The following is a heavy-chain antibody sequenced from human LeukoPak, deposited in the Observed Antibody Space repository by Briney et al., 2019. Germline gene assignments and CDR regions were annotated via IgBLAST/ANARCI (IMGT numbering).Heavy chain of an antibody. CDR1: VFTFSRYD. D-gene: IGHD3-3*01. J-gene: IGHJ4*02. CDR2: LSYDGINV. V-gene: IGHV3-30-3*01. CDR3: ARGATYYDLWRGYSPSDY. Sequence: GSSLRLSCAASVFTFSRYDMLGVRDAPVKGREGVTVLSYDGINVYFAATVKGRSTGSRDNSKNTLYLQMNSLRAEDTAVYYCARGATYYDLWRGYSPSDYWGQGTLVTVSS.